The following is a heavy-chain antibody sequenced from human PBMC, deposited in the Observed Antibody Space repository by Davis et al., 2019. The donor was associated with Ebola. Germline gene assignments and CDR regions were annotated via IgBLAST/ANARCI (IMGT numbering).Heavy chain of an antibody. CDR1: GYTFTSYG. V-gene: IGHV3-7*01. CDR2: IKQDGSEK. D-gene: IGHD2-15*01. CDR3: ARRSGLWYRYFDY. J-gene: IGHJ4*02. Sequence: SCKASGYTFTSYGISWVRQAPGKGLEWVANIKQDGSEKYYVDSVKGRFTISRDNAKNSLYLQMNSLRAEDTAVYYCARRSGLWYRYFDYWGQGTLVTVSS.